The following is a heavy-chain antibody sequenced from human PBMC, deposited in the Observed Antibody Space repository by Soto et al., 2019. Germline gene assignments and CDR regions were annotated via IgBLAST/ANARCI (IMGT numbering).Heavy chain of an antibody. CDR2: ISYDGSNK. D-gene: IGHD6-19*01. J-gene: IGHJ4*02. CDR3: AKDLLLAVAVRPLDY. Sequence: GGSLRLSCAASGFTFSSYGMHWVGQAPGKGLEWVAVISYDGSNKYYADSVKGRFTISRDNSKNTLYLQMNSLRAEDTAVYYCAKDLLLAVAVRPLDYWGQGTLVTVSS. CDR1: GFTFSSYG. V-gene: IGHV3-30*18.